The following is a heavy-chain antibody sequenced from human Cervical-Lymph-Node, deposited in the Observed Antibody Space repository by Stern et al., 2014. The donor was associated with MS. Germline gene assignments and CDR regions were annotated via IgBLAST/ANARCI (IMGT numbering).Heavy chain of an antibody. V-gene: IGHV4-31*03. D-gene: IGHD3-10*01. Sequence: QVQLQESGPGLVQPSQTLSLTCTVSGASISSGGYYWTWIRHHPGKGLEWIGYIYYSGSTYYNPSLKSRLIMSLDTSKNQFSLKLSSVTVADTAMYFCARETFGSGSYFRTPYYFDSWGQGTLVTVSS. CDR3: ARETFGSGSYFRTPYYFDS. J-gene: IGHJ4*02. CDR1: GASISSGGYY. CDR2: IYYSGST.